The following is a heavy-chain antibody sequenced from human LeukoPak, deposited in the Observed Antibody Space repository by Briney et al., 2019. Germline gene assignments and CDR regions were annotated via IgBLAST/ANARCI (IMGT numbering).Heavy chain of an antibody. CDR2: IKSKTDGGTT. D-gene: IGHD3-9*01. V-gene: IGHV3-15*01. CDR3: TTGSYDILTGYSDY. J-gene: IGHJ4*02. Sequence: GSLRLSCAASGFTFSNAWMSWVRQAPGKGVEWVGRIKSKTDGGTTDYAAPVKGRFTISRDDSKNTLYLQMNSLKTEDTAVYYCTTGSYDILTGYSDYWGQGTLVTVSS. CDR1: GFTFSNAW.